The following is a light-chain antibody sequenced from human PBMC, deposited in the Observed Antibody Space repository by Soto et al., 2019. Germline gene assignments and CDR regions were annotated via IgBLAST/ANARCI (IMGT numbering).Light chain of an antibody. Sequence: DIQVTQSPSSLSASVGDRVTITCRASQGIRNYLAWYQQKPGQAPELLIYAASTLRSGVPSRFSGSGSGTDFTLTISSLQPEDVATYYCQKYNSALALTFGGGTKVEIK. CDR3: QKYNSALALT. CDR2: AAS. J-gene: IGKJ4*01. V-gene: IGKV1-27*01. CDR1: QGIRNY.